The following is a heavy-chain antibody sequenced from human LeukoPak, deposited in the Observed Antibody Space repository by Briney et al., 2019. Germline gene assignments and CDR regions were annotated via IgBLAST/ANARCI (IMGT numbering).Heavy chain of an antibody. CDR2: IRYDGSNK. J-gene: IGHJ4*02. V-gene: IGHV3-30*02. CDR3: ARGSSSSSDY. Sequence: PGGSLRLSCAASGFTFSSYGMHWVRQAPGKGLEWVAFIRYDGSNKYYADSVKGRFTISRDNSKNSLYLQMNSLRAEDTAVYYCARGSSSSSDYWGQGTLVTVSS. CDR1: GFTFSSYG. D-gene: IGHD6-6*01.